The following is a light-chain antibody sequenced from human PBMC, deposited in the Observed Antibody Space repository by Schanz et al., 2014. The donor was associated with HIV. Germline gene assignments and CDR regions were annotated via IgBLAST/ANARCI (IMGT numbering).Light chain of an antibody. CDR3: SSFRETNTVV. J-gene: IGLJ2*01. CDR2: DVT. V-gene: IGLV2-14*03. Sequence: QSALTQPASVSGSPGQSITISCTGTSSDVGADNSVSWYQQHPGRAPRLLVYDVTYRPSGVSNRFSGSKSGNTAYLTISGLLAEDEADYYCSSFRETNTVVFGGGTKLTVL. CDR1: SSDVGADNS.